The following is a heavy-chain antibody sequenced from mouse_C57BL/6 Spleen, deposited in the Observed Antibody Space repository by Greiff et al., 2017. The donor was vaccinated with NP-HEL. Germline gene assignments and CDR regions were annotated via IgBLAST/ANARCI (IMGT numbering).Heavy chain of an antibody. V-gene: IGHV14-4*01. J-gene: IGHJ4*01. CDR2: IDPENGDT. Sequence: VQLQQSGAELVRPGASVKLSCTASGFNIKDDYMHWVKQRPEQGLEWIGWIDPENGDTEYASKFQGKATITADTSSNTAYLQLSSLTSEYTAVYYCTTGGSSFYYYAMDYWGQGTSVTVSS. D-gene: IGHD1-1*01. CDR1: GFNIKDDY. CDR3: TTGGSSFYYYAMDY.